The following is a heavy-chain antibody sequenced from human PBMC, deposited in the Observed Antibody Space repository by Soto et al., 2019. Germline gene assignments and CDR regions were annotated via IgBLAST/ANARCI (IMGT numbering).Heavy chain of an antibody. Sequence: SVKVSCKASGGTLSSYAISWVRQAPGQGLEWMGGIIPIFGTANYAQKFQGRVTITADKSTSTAYMELSSLRSEDTAVYYCARDEDIVVVPAARDVYYYYGMDVWGQGTTVTVSS. CDR3: ARDEDIVVVPAARDVYYYYGMDV. J-gene: IGHJ6*02. V-gene: IGHV1-69*06. D-gene: IGHD2-2*01. CDR1: GGTLSSYA. CDR2: IIPIFGTA.